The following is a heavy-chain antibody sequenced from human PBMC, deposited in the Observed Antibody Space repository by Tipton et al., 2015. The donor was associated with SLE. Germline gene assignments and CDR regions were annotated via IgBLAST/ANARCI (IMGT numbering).Heavy chain of an antibody. CDR1: GGSISSGGYY. V-gene: IGHV4-31*03. D-gene: IGHD1-20*01. J-gene: IGHJ5*02. CDR2: IYYSGST. Sequence: TLSLTCTVSGGSISSGGYYWSWIRQHPGKGLEWIGYIYYSGSTYYNPSLKSRVTISVDTSKNQFSLKLSSVTAADTAVYYCARFQGNWNWFDPWGQGTLVTVSS. CDR3: ARFQGNWNWFDP.